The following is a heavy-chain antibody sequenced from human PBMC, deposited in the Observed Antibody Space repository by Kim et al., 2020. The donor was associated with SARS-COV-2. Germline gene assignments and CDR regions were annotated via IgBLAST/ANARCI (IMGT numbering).Heavy chain of an antibody. CDR3: ARSGYSYGSGYYMDV. CDR2: IIPIFGIA. Sequence: SVKVSCKASGGTFSSYAISWVRQAPGQGLEWMGRIIPIFGIANYAQKFQGRVTITAGKSTSTAYMELSSLRSEDTAVYYCARSGYSYGSGYYMDVWGKGTTVTVSS. D-gene: IGHD5-18*01. CDR1: GGTFSSYA. V-gene: IGHV1-69*04. J-gene: IGHJ6*03.